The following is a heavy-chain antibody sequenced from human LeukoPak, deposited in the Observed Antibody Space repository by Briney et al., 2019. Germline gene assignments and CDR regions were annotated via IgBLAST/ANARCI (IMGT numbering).Heavy chain of an antibody. Sequence: GGSLRLSCAASGFTFSRYAMHWVRQAPGKGLEYVSAISSNGGSTYYADSVKGRFTISRDNSKNTLYLQMSSLRAEDTAVYYCVKDGAIDVVRGVISPFDYWGQGTLVTVSS. CDR1: GFTFSRYA. D-gene: IGHD3-10*01. CDR2: ISSNGGST. J-gene: IGHJ4*02. CDR3: VKDGAIDVVRGVISPFDY. V-gene: IGHV3-64D*06.